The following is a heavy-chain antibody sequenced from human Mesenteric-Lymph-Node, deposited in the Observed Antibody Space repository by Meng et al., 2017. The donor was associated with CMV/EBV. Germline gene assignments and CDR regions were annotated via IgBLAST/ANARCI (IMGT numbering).Heavy chain of an antibody. J-gene: IGHJ4*02. CDR1: GYSFTTYW. D-gene: IGHD2-21*01. CDR2: INPGDSDT. CDR3: ATYRLGWGGYFDY. Sequence: GESLKISCESSGYSFTTYWIAWVRQMPGKGLEWMGIINPGDSDTRYSPSFQGQVTISVDKSISTAYLQWSSLKASDTAIYYCATYRLGWGGYFDYWGQGTLVTVSS. V-gene: IGHV5-51*01.